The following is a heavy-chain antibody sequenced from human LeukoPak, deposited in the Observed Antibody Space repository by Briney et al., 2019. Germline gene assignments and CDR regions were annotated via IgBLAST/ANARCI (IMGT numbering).Heavy chain of an antibody. J-gene: IGHJ4*02. CDR1: GFTFSSFA. Sequence: GGSLRLSCAASGFTFSSFAMSWVRQAPGKGLEWVSYISSSGSTIYYADSVKGRFTISRDNAKNSLYLQMNSLRAEDTAVYYCARDLEDCSSTSCYGRGLDYWGQGTLVTVSS. CDR3: ARDLEDCSSTSCYGRGLDY. V-gene: IGHV3-48*04. D-gene: IGHD2-2*01. CDR2: ISSSGSTI.